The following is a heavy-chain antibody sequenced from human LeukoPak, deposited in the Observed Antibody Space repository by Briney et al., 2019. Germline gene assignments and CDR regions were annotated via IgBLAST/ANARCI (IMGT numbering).Heavy chain of an antibody. CDR1: GGSISSGGYY. V-gene: IGHV4-31*03. CDR3: ARDLFPWRGMDV. J-gene: IGHJ6*02. CDR2: IYYSGST. D-gene: IGHD3-3*01. Sequence: SETLSLTCTVSGGSISSGGYYWSWIRQHPGKGLEWIGYIYYSGSTYYNPSLKSRVTISVGTSKNQFSLKLSSVTAADTTVYYCARDLFPWRGMDVWGQGTTVTVSS.